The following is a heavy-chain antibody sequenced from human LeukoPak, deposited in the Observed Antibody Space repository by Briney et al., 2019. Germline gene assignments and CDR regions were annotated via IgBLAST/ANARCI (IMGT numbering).Heavy chain of an antibody. D-gene: IGHD4-17*01. J-gene: IGHJ4*02. CDR3: AKDVKSDGVWDIDH. V-gene: IGHV3-23*01. CDR1: GFTFRDYT. Sequence: GGSLRLSCSASGFTFRDYTMNWVRQAPGKGLEWVSGIYGSGGGQTFYADSVRGRFIISRDDSRNLVFLHMDRLRVEDTGLYYCAKDVKSDGVWDIDHWGQGTVVTVSS. CDR2: IYGSGGGQT.